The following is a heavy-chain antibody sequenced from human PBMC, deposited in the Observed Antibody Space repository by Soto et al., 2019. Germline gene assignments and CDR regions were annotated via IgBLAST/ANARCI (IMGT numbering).Heavy chain of an antibody. Sequence: QVQLVESGGGVVQPGGSLRLSCAASGFTFSSYAIHWVRQAPGKGLEWVAVISYDGSNKYYGDSVKGRFTISRDNSKNTLYLQMNSLRTEDTAVYYCARMGGWLKREYRFDYWGQGTLVTVSS. CDR3: ARMGGWLKREYRFDY. CDR1: GFTFSSYA. CDR2: ISYDGSNK. D-gene: IGHD3-16*01. J-gene: IGHJ4*02. V-gene: IGHV3-30-3*01.